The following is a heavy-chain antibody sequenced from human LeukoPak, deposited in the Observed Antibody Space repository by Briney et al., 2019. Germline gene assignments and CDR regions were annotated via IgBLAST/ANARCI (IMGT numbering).Heavy chain of an antibody. J-gene: IGHJ4*02. CDR2: VYFTGST. D-gene: IGHD3-3*01. CDR1: GGSLSSRSHY. V-gene: IGHV4-39*01. CDR3: ARAESGPTAFFDY. Sequence: PSETLSLTCTVSGGSLSSRSHYWGCIRQFPGKGLQWIASVYFTGSTYYNPSLTSRATVSVDTSKNQFSLKLSSVTAADTAVYYCARAESGPTAFFDYSGQGTLVTVSS.